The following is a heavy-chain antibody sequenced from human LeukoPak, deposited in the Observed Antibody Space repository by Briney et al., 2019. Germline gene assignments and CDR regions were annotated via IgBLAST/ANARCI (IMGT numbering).Heavy chain of an antibody. CDR2: INTTGGYT. V-gene: IGHV3-23*01. CDR1: GFRLRTYD. J-gene: IGHJ4*02. Sequence: PGGSLRLSCVGSGFRLRTYDVGGVRETPGKGLEWVSAINTTGGYTEDADSVKGRFTISRDNSQTPLFLQMHSLRAEDTAVYYCAKKPATLNSPSDIWGQGTLVIVSP. D-gene: IGHD5-24*01. CDR3: AKKPATLNSPSDI.